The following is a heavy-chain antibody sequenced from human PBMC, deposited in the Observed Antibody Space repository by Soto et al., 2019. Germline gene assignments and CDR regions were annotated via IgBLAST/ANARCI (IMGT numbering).Heavy chain of an antibody. J-gene: IGHJ6*02. Sequence: GASVKVSCKASGYTFTSYAMHWVRQAPGQRLEWMGWINAGNGNTKYSQKFQGRVTITRDTSASTAYMELSSLRSEDTAVYYCAREGITIFGVALYGMDVWGQGTTVTVSS. CDR2: INAGNGNT. V-gene: IGHV1-3*01. CDR3: AREGITIFGVALYGMDV. CDR1: GYTFTSYA. D-gene: IGHD3-3*01.